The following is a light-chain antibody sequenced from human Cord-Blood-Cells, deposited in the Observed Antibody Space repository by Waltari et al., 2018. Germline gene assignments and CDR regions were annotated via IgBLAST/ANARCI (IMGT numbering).Light chain of an antibody. J-gene: IGKJ3*01. CDR3: QQLNSYPRFT. CDR1: QGISSY. CDR2: AAS. Sequence: DIQLTQSPSFLSASVGDRVTITCRASQGISSYLAWCQQKPGKGPKLLIYAASTLQSGVPSRFSGSGSGTEFTLTISSLQPEDFATYYSQQLNSYPRFTFGPGTKVDIK. V-gene: IGKV1-9*01.